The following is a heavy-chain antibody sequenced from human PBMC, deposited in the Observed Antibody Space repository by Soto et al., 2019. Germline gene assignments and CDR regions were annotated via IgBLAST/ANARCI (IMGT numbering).Heavy chain of an antibody. J-gene: IGHJ6*02. V-gene: IGHV3-33*01. Sequence: QVQLVESGGGVVQPGRSLRLSCAASGFTFSSYGMHWVRQAPGKGLEWVAVIWYDGSNKYYADSVKGRFTISRDNSKNTLYLQMNSLRAEDTAVYYCARDRIVATIGPPGGGMDVWGQGTTVTVSS. D-gene: IGHD5-12*01. CDR3: ARDRIVATIGPPGGGMDV. CDR1: GFTFSSYG. CDR2: IWYDGSNK.